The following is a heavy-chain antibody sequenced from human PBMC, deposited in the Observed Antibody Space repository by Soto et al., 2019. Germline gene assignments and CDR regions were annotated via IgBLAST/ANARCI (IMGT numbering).Heavy chain of an antibody. CDR2: IYSRCIT. CDR3: ARDGVAVDLSMVFFFQAEDGIRDL. Sequence: SWVLQAPGKVLEWVSVIYSRCITYYADSVQCRFTISRDNSKNTLYLKRISMRAEDTAVFYCARDGVAVDLSMVFFFQAEDGIRDL. J-gene: IGHJ2*01. D-gene: IGHD3-10*01. V-gene: IGHV3-66*01.